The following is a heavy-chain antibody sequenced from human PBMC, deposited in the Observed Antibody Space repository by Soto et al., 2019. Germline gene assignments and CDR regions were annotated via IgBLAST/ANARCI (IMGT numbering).Heavy chain of an antibody. D-gene: IGHD3-10*01. CDR1: GYTFSSYG. V-gene: IGHV1-18*01. CDR3: ARDKGDGSGSYYGY. J-gene: IGHJ4*02. CDR2: ISAYNGNT. Sequence: QVQLVQSGAEVKKPGASVKVSCKASGYTFSSYGISWVRQAPGQGLEWMGWISAYNGNTNYAQKLQGRVTMTTDTSTSTAYMDLRSLRSDDTAIYCCARDKGDGSGSYYGYWGQGTLVTVSS.